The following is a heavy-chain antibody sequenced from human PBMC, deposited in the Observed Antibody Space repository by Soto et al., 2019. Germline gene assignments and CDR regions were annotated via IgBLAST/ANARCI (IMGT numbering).Heavy chain of an antibody. CDR3: ARDPRYCSSTSCPGDPDY. CDR2: ISAYNGNT. Sequence: ASVKVSCKASGHTFTSYGISWVRQAPGQGLEWMGWISAYNGNTNYAQKLQGRVTMTTDTSTSTAYMELRSLRSDDTAVYYCARDPRYCSSTSCPGDPDYWGQGTLVTVS. CDR1: GHTFTSYG. D-gene: IGHD2-2*01. J-gene: IGHJ4*02. V-gene: IGHV1-18*01.